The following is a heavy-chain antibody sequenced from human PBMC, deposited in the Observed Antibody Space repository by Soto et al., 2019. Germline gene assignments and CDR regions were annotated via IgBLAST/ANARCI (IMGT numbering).Heavy chain of an antibody. CDR1: GGSISSYY. J-gene: IGHJ4*02. D-gene: IGHD6-19*01. V-gene: IGHV4-59*01. CDR3: ASSYSSGWYIPYFDY. Sequence: SETLSLTSTVSGGSISSYYWSWIRQPPGKGLEWIGYIYYSGSTNYNPSLKSRVTISVDTSKNQFSLKLSSVTAADTAVYYCASSYSSGWYIPYFDYWGQGTLVTVSS. CDR2: IYYSGST.